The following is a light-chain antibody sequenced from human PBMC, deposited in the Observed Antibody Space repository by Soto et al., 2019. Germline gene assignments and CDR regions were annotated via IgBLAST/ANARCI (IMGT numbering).Light chain of an antibody. V-gene: IGKV3-20*01. Sequence: EIVLTQPPGTLSLSPGERATLSCRASQSVSSSYLAWYQQKPGQAPRLLIYGASSRATGIPDRFSGRGSGTDFTLIISRLEPEDFAVYYCQQYGSSPYTFGQGTKLEIK. CDR2: GAS. J-gene: IGKJ2*01. CDR3: QQYGSSPYT. CDR1: QSVSSSY.